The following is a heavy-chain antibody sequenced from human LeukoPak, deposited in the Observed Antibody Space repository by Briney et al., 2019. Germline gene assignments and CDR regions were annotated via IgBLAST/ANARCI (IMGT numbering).Heavy chain of an antibody. D-gene: IGHD2/OR15-2a*01. CDR1: GFTFSSYE. CDR2: ISSSGSTI. J-gene: IGHJ6*03. CDR3: ARGEFGDYYYFYMDV. V-gene: IGHV3-48*03. Sequence: GGSLRLSCAASGFTFSSYEMNWVRQAPGKGLEWVSYISSSGSTIYYADSVKGRFTISRDNAKNSLYLQMNSLRAEDTATYYCARGEFGDYYYFYMDVWGKGTTVTVSS.